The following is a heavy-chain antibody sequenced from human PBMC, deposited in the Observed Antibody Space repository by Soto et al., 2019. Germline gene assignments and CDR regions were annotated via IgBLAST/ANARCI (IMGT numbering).Heavy chain of an antibody. V-gene: IGHV5-51*01. CDR3: ARRLSGYDPEGHFDY. Sequence: EVQLVQSGAEVKEPGESLTIACKGFGYSFTNYWRGWVRQMPGKGLEWMGLIYPGDSETRYSPSFQGQVTMSADKSISTAYLQWSSLKASDTAMYYCARRLSGYDPEGHFDYWGQGTLVTVSS. CDR2: IYPGDSET. J-gene: IGHJ4*02. D-gene: IGHD5-12*01. CDR1: GYSFTNYW.